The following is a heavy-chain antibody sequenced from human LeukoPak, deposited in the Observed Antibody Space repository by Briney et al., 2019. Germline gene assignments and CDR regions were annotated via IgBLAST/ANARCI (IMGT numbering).Heavy chain of an antibody. Sequence: PGGSLRLSCAATGFTFRDYYMSWIRQAPGKGLEWVSYISISGGAIHYADSVKGRFTISRDNAKSSLYLQMNSLRAEDTAVYYCARSGGFGAAFDLWGRGTLVTVSS. J-gene: IGHJ2*01. CDR2: ISISGGAI. V-gene: IGHV3-11*01. D-gene: IGHD3-10*01. CDR3: ARSGGFGAAFDL. CDR1: GFTFRDYY.